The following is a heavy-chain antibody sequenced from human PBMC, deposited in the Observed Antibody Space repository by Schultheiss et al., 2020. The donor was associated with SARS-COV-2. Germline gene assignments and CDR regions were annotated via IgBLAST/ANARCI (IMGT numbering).Heavy chain of an antibody. D-gene: IGHD6-13*01. J-gene: IGHJ5*02. V-gene: IGHV1-8*01. CDR3: ARDYSSYWFDP. Sequence: ASVKVSCKASGYTFTSYDINWVRQATGQGLEWMGWMNPNSGNTGYAQKFQGRVTMTRNTSISTAYMELSRLRSDDTAVYYCARDYSSYWFDPWGQGTLVTVSS. CDR1: GYTFTSYD. CDR2: MNPNSGNT.